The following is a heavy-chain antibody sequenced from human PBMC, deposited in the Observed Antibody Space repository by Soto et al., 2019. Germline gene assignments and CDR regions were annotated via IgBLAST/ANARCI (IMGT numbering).Heavy chain of an antibody. CDR3: ARGTKGAGGWYFDL. D-gene: IGHD2-8*01. Sequence: QIQVVQSEVEVKRPGASVRISCKASGYTLDNHAVTWVRQAPGQGLEWMGWIGALLYNDVTNHARKCQCRLTMARDTSPNTVYMDLGSMRADDAAVYYCARGTKGAGGWYFDLWGRGTLVVVSS. V-gene: IGHV1-18*01. CDR1: GYTLDNHA. CDR2: IGALLYNDVT. J-gene: IGHJ2*01.